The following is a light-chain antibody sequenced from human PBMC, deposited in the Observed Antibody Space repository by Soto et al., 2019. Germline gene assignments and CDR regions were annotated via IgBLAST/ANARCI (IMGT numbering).Light chain of an antibody. J-gene: IGKJ1*01. Sequence: EIVMTQSPDTLSVSPGERATLSCRASQSVSGNLAWYQQKPGQAPRLLIYGTSTRATGIPARFSGSGSGTEFTLTISSLQSEDFALYYCQQNNNWQWRLGQGTKVDIK. V-gene: IGKV3-15*01. CDR1: QSVSGN. CDR2: GTS. CDR3: QQNNNWQWR.